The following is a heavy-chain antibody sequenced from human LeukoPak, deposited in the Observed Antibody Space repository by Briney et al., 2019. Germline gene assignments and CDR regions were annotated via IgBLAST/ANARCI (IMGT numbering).Heavy chain of an antibody. Sequence: SETLSLTCAVYGGSFSGYYWSWIRQPPGKGLEWIGEINHSGSTNYNPSLKSRVTISVDTSKNQFSLKLSSVTAADTAVYYCARDYDYVWGSYPYYYYGMDVWGQGPTVTVSS. CDR1: GGSFSGYY. V-gene: IGHV4-34*01. J-gene: IGHJ6*02. D-gene: IGHD3-16*01. CDR2: INHSGST. CDR3: ARDYDYVWGSYPYYYYGMDV.